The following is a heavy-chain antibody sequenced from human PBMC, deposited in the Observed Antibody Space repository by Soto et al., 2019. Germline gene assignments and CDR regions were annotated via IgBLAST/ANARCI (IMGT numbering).Heavy chain of an antibody. CDR3: TTGQDRSDISGYYHNWFDP. J-gene: IGHJ5*02. Sequence: SETLSLTCTVSGASTRSGGNYWTWIRHHPGKSLEWIGSIYYSGSTYYNPSLKSRLTISVETSKNQFSLNLRSVTAADTAVYYCTTGQDRSDISGYYHNWFDPRGQGTLVTVSS. D-gene: IGHD3-22*01. V-gene: IGHV4-31*03. CDR1: GASTRSGGNY. CDR2: IYYSGST.